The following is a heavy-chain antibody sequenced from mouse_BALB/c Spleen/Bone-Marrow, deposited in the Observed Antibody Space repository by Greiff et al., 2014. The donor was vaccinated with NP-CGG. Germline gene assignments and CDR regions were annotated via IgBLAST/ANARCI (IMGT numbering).Heavy chain of an antibody. Sequence: VQLQESGAELARPGASVKLSCKASGYTFTDYYINWVKQRTGQGLEWIGEIYPGSGKTYHNEKFKGKATLTADKSSSTAYMQLGSLTSEDSAVYFCASNWDWGQGTLVTVSA. CDR3: ASNWD. CDR2: IYPGSGKT. CDR1: GYTFTDYY. V-gene: IGHV1-77*01. D-gene: IGHD4-1*01. J-gene: IGHJ3*01.